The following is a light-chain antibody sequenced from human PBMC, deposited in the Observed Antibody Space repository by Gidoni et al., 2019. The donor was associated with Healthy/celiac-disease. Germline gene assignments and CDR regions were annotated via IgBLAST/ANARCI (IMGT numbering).Light chain of an antibody. V-gene: IGKV4-1*01. CDR2: WAS. CDR3: QQYYSTPWT. J-gene: IGKJ1*01. Sequence: DIVLTQSPASLPVSLGERATINCKSSQSVLYSSNNKNYLPWYQQKPGQPPKLLIYWASTRESVVPDRFSGSGSGTDFTLTISSLQAEDVAVYYGQQYYSTPWTFGQGTKVEIK. CDR1: QSVLYSSNNKNY.